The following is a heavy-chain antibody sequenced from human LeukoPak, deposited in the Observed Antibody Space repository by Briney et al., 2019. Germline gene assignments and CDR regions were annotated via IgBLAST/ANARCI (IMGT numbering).Heavy chain of an antibody. D-gene: IGHD2-2*01. CDR3: ASQPLYCSSTSCYFDY. CDR1: GYTFTGYY. J-gene: IGHJ4*02. V-gene: IGHV1-2*02. Sequence: ASVKVSCKASGYTFTGYYMHWVRQAPGQGLEWMGWINPNSGGTNYAQKFQGRVTMTRDTSISTAYMELSRLRSDDTAVYYCASQPLYCSSTSCYFDYWGQRTLVTVSS. CDR2: INPNSGGT.